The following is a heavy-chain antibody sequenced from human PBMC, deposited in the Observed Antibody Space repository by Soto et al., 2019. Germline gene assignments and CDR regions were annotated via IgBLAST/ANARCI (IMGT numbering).Heavy chain of an antibody. J-gene: IGHJ6*03. D-gene: IGHD3-10*01. CDR3: ARNGTYGSSRSHYSNMDV. Sequence: MNWVRQTPGRGLEWMGGIVPMLGTPTYAEKFKGRVRISATGSATTTYMEVTSLRSEDTAIYYCARNGTYGSSRSHYSNMDVWGQGTTVTVSS. V-gene: IGHV1-69*01. CDR2: IVPMLGTP.